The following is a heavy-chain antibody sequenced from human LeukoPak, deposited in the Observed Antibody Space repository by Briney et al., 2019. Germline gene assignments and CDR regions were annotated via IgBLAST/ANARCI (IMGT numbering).Heavy chain of an antibody. CDR1: GGSISSYY. D-gene: IGHD2-2*01. CDR3: ARVEDIVVVPAAFDY. J-gene: IGHJ4*02. V-gene: IGHV4-4*07. Sequence: SETLSLTCTVSGGSISSYYWSWIRQPAGKGLEWIGRIYTSGSTNYNPSLKSRVTMSVDTSKNQFSLKLSSVTAADTAVYYCARVEDIVVVPAAFDYWGQGTLVTVSS. CDR2: IYTSGST.